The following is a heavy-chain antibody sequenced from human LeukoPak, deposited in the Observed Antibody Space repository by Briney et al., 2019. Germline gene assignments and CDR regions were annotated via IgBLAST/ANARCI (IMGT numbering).Heavy chain of an antibody. CDR1: GGSFSGYY. J-gene: IGHJ3*02. V-gene: IGHV4-34*01. D-gene: IGHD6-19*01. Sequence: KPSETLSLTCAVYGGSFSGYYWSWIRQPPGKGLEWIGEINHSGSTNYNPSLKSRVTISVDTSKNQFSLKLSSVTAAGTAVYYCAREGSIAVAHDAFDIWGQGTMVTVSS. CDR2: INHSGST. CDR3: AREGSIAVAHDAFDI.